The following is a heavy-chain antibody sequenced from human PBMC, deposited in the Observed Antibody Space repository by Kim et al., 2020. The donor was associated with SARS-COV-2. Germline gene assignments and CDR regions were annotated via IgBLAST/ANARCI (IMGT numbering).Heavy chain of an antibody. D-gene: IGHD5-12*01. V-gene: IGHV1-18*01. Sequence: YSPKLQGRVTLTTDTATSTAYMELRSLRSDDTAVYYCAKRRDGYTYYFDYWGQGTLVTVSS. CDR3: AKRRDGYTYYFDY. J-gene: IGHJ4*02.